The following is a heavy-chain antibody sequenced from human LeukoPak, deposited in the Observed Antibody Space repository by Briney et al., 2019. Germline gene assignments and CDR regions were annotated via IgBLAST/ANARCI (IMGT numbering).Heavy chain of an antibody. CDR3: ARGEGGYNYAF. Sequence: GESLKISCKTSGYSFTSYWIAWVRQTPGKGLEWVGIINPADSDTRYSLSLQGQVTISADRSISTAYLQWSSLKASDTAIYYCARGEGGYNYAFWGQGTLVSVSS. CDR1: GYSFTSYW. V-gene: IGHV5-51*01. D-gene: IGHD5-24*01. J-gene: IGHJ4*02. CDR2: INPADSDT.